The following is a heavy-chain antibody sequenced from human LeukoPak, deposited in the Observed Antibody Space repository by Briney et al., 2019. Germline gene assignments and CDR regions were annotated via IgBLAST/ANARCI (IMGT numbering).Heavy chain of an antibody. CDR3: ARGLRFLEDRVRP. J-gene: IGHJ5*02. D-gene: IGHD3-3*01. Sequence: GGSLRLSCAASGFSLNYYSMNWVRQAPGKGLEWISYISSTSSTISYADSVKGRFTVSRDNAKNSLYLQMNSLGAEDTAVYYCARGLRFLEDRVRPWGQGTLVTVSS. V-gene: IGHV3-48*01. CDR1: GFSLNYYS. CDR2: ISSTSSTI.